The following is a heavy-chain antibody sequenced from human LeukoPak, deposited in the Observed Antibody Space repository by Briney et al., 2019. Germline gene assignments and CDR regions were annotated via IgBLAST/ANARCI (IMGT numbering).Heavy chain of an antibody. CDR2: INSDGSST. D-gene: IGHD5-24*01. J-gene: IGHJ4*02. CDR1: GFTFSSYW. Sequence: PGGSLRLSCAASGFTFSSYWMHWVRQAPGKGLVWVSRINSDGSSTSYADSVKSRFTISRDNAKNTLYLQMNSLRAEDTAVYYCARESVGWLQSRGPFDYWGQGTLVTVSS. CDR3: ARESVGWLQSRGPFDY. V-gene: IGHV3-74*01.